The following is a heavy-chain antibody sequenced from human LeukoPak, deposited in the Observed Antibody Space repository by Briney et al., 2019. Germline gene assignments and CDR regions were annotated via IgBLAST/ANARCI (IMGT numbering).Heavy chain of an antibody. CDR2: IYFSGTT. CDR1: GGSISSSSYY. V-gene: IGHV4-39*01. J-gene: IGHJ4*02. Sequence: NPSETLSLTCTVSGGSISSSSYYWGWIRQSPGKGLEWIGSIYFSGTTYYSPSLKSRVTISVDTSKNQFSLRLTSVTAADTAVYYCARHGGEDILVPTIARRFDYWGQGTLVTVSS. CDR3: ARHGGEDILVPTIARRFDY. D-gene: IGHD4/OR15-4a*01.